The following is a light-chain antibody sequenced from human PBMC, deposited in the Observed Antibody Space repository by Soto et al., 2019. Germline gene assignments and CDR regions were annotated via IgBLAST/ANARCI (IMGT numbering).Light chain of an antibody. Sequence: ILMTQSPVTLSLSPWERATLYFRASQSVSSDLAWYHQKPGQAPRLLIYGASTRATGIPARFSGSGSGTEFTLTINSLQSEDFAVYYCQQYNNWPRTFGQGTKVDIK. V-gene: IGKV3-15*01. CDR3: QQYNNWPRT. J-gene: IGKJ1*01. CDR2: GAS. CDR1: QSVSSD.